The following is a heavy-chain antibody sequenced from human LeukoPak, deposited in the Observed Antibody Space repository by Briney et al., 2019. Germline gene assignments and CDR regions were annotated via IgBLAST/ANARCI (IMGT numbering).Heavy chain of an antibody. CDR3: ARAQTYGDSRLLLDY. D-gene: IGHD2-21*02. J-gene: IGHJ4*02. Sequence: GGSLRLSCAASGFTFSSYEMNWVRQAPGKGLEWVSGINWNGGSTGYADSVEGRFTISRDNAKNSQYLQMNSLRVEDTALYYCARAQTYGDSRLLLDYWGQGTLVTVSS. CDR1: GFTFSSYE. V-gene: IGHV3-20*04. CDR2: INWNGGST.